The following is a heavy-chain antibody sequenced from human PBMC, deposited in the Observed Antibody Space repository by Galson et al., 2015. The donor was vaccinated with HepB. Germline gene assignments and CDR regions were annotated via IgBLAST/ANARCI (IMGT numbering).Heavy chain of an antibody. V-gene: IGHV1-18*04. Sequence: SVKVSCKASGYTFTSYGISWVRQAPGQGLEWMGWISAYNGNTNYAQKLQSRVTMTTDTSTSTAYMELRSLRSDDTAVYYCARASGARVYGDYEVFDYWGQGTLVTVSS. CDR1: GYTFTSYG. D-gene: IGHD4-17*01. J-gene: IGHJ4*02. CDR3: ARASGARVYGDYEVFDY. CDR2: ISAYNGNT.